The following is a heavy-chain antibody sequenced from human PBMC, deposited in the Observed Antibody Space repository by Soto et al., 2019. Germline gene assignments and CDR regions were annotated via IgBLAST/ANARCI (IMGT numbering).Heavy chain of an antibody. D-gene: IGHD3-22*01. CDR3: AKSDYFHTSGSLYGLDV. CDR2: INLDDSDT. CDR1: GDTFSSFG. V-gene: IGHV5-51*01. J-gene: IGHJ6*02. Sequence: PXAALKISGKASGDTFSSFGIAWVRQVPEKGLEWMGTINLDDSDTTYSPSFQGQVTISADKSLNTAYLQWNSLKASDTAIFFCAKSDYFHTSGSLYGLDVWGQGTTVTASS.